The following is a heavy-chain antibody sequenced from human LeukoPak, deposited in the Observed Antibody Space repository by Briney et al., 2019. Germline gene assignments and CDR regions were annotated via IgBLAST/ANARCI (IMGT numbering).Heavy chain of an antibody. CDR1: GFTFSSYG. Sequence: GGSLRLSCAASGFTFSSYGMSWVRQAPGKGLEWVSAIRGSGGSTYYADSVKGRFTISRDNSKNTLYLQMNSLRAEDTAVYYCAKDRFRWELPTEASDYWGQGTLVTVSS. J-gene: IGHJ4*02. V-gene: IGHV3-23*01. CDR3: AKDRFRWELPTEASDY. D-gene: IGHD1-26*01. CDR2: IRGSGGST.